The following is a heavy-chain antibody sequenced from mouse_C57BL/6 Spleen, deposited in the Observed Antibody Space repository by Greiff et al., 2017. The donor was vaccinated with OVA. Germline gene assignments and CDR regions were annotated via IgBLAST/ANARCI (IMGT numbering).Heavy chain of an antibody. CDR2: IDPSDSYT. V-gene: IGHV1-50*01. CDR3: ARGGPYSNFYFDY. Sequence: QVQLQQPGAELVKPGASVKLSCKASGYTFTSYWMQWVKQRPGQGLEWIGEIDPSDSYTNYNPKFKGKATLTVDPSSSTAYMQLSSLTSEDSAVYYCARGGPYSNFYFDYWGQGTTLTVSS. J-gene: IGHJ2*01. D-gene: IGHD2-5*01. CDR1: GYTFTSYW.